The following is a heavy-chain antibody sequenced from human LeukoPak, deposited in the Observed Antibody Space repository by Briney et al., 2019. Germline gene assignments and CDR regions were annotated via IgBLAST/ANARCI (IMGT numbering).Heavy chain of an antibody. J-gene: IGHJ4*02. CDR2: FDPEDGET. CDR1: GYTLTELS. V-gene: IGHV1-24*01. D-gene: IGHD3-22*01. Sequence: ASVKVSCKVSGYTLTELSMHWVRQAPGKGLEWMGGFDPEDGETIYAQKLQGRVTMTTDTSTSTAYMELRSLRSDDTAVYYCARDREAYYYDSSGYYPDYWGQGTLVTVSS. CDR3: ARDREAYYYDSSGYYPDY.